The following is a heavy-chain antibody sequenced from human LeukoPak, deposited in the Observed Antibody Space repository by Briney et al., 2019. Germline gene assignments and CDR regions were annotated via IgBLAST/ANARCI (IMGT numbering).Heavy chain of an antibody. CDR2: ISSSGSTI. CDR3: ARERKASSGYDYDRDY. CDR1: GFTFSDYY. V-gene: IGHV3-11*01. J-gene: IGHJ4*02. D-gene: IGHD5-12*01. Sequence: GGSLRLSCAASGFTFSDYYMSWIRQAPGKGLEWVSYISSSGSTIYYADSVKGRFTISRDNAKNSLYLQMNSLRAEDTAVYYCARERKASSGYDYDRDYWGQGTLVTVSS.